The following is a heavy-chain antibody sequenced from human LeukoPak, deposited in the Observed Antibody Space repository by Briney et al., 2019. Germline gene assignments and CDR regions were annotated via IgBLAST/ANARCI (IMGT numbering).Heavy chain of an antibody. V-gene: IGHV4-4*02. CDR3: AREGGPYRPLDY. CDR1: GGSITQNNY. CDR2: VNLQGST. J-gene: IGHJ4*02. Sequence: PSETLSLTCAVSGGSITQNNYWTWVRQPPGKGLEWIGDVNLQGSTNYNPSLMRRVAISLDTSANHVSLQLTSVTAADTAVYYCAREGGPYRPLDYSGQGTLVTVSS.